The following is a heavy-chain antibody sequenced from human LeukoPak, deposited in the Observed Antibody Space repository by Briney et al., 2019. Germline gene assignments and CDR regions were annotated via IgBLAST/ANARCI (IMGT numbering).Heavy chain of an antibody. Sequence: SETLSLTRAVYGGSFSGYYWSWIRQPPGKGLEWIGEINHSGSTNYNPSLKSRVTISVDTSKNQFSLKLSSVTAADTAVYYCARSYLGRTLFDYWGQGTLVTVSS. CDR2: INHSGST. J-gene: IGHJ4*02. CDR3: ARSYLGRTLFDY. D-gene: IGHD3-16*01. V-gene: IGHV4-34*01. CDR1: GGSFSGYY.